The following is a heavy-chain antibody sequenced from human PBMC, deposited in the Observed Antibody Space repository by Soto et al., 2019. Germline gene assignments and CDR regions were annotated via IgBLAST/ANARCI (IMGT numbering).Heavy chain of an antibody. CDR3: ARSTGTYFDY. J-gene: IGHJ4*02. CDR2: IYYTGGT. D-gene: IGHD1-1*01. CDR1: GGSISSGGFF. V-gene: IGHV4-31*03. Sequence: PSETLSLTCNVSGGSISSGGFFWNWIRQHPGKGLEWIGYIYYTGGTDYNPSLKSRVTISRDTSKNHLSLILGSVTAADTAMYYSARSTGTYFDYWGAGTPVTVSS.